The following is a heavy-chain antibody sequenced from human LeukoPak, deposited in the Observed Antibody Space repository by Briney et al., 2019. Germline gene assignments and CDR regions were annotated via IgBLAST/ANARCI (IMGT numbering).Heavy chain of an antibody. D-gene: IGHD2-2*01. V-gene: IGHV1-8*01. CDR1: GYTFTSYD. CDR3: ARDYCSSTSCLFDY. Sequence: ASVKVSCKASGYTFTSYDINWVRQATGQGLGWMGWMNPNSGNTGYAQKFQGRVTMTRNTSISTAYMELSSLRSEDTAVYYCARDYCSSTSCLFDYWGQGALVTVSS. CDR2: MNPNSGNT. J-gene: IGHJ4*02.